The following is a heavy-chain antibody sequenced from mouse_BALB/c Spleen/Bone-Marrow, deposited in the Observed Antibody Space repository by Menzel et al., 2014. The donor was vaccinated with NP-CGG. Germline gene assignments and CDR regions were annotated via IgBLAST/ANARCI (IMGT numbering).Heavy chain of an antibody. CDR2: ISYDGSN. CDR3: ARETYYYAMGY. CDR1: GYSITSGYY. V-gene: IGHV3-6*02. J-gene: IGHJ4*01. Sequence: EVKLVESGPGLVKPSQSLSLTCSVTGYSITSGYYWNWIRQFPGNKLEWMGYISYDGSNNYNPSLKNRISITRDTSKNQFFLKLNSVTTEDTATYYCARETYYYAMGYWGQGTSVTVSP.